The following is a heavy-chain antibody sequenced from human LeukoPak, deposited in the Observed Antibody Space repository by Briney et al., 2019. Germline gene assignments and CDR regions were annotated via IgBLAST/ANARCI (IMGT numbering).Heavy chain of an antibody. CDR1: GYFISSGYY. CDR3: ARERGHGGEQNWFDY. CDR2: IYHTGST. Sequence: SETLSLTCTVSGYFISSGYYWGWIRQPPGKGLEWIGTIYHTGSTYSNPSLKSRVTMSLDSSKNQFSLKLTSVTAAETAVYYCARERGHGGEQNWFDYWGQGTPVTVSS. J-gene: IGHJ5*01. D-gene: IGHD2-21*01. V-gene: IGHV4-38-2*02.